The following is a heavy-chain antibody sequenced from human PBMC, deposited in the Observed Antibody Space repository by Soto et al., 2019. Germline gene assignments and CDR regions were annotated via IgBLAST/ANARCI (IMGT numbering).Heavy chain of an antibody. CDR2: IWYDGSNK. V-gene: IGHV3-33*01. CDR3: ARDKLGIVHPATYYYYYGMDV. CDR1: GFTFSSYG. J-gene: IGHJ6*02. D-gene: IGHD1-26*01. Sequence: GGSLRISRAASGFTFSSYGLHWVRQAPGKGLEWVAVIWYDGSNKYYADSVKGRCTISRDNSKNTLYLQMNSLRAEDTAVYYCARDKLGIVHPATYYYYYGMDVWGQGTTVTVSS.